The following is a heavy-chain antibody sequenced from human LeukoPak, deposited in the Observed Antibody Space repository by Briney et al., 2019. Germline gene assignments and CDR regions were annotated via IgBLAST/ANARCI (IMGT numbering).Heavy chain of an antibody. CDR1: GYTFTGYY. J-gene: IGHJ6*03. CDR3: AREGRVHYYYYYMDV. Sequence: ASVKVSCKASGYTFTGYYMHWVRQAPGQGLEWMGWISPNSGGTNYAQKFQGRVTMTRDTSISTAHMELSRLRSDDTAVYYCAREGRVHYYYYYMDVWGKGTTVTVSS. D-gene: IGHD3-10*01. V-gene: IGHV1-2*02. CDR2: ISPNSGGT.